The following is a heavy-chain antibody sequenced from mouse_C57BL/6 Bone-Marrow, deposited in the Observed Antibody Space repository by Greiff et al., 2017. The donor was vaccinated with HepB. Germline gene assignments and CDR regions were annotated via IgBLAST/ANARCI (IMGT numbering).Heavy chain of an antibody. CDR1: GFNIKNTY. J-gene: IGHJ2*01. CDR2: IDPANGNT. Sequence: VQLQQSVAELVRPGASVKLSCTASGFNIKNTYMHWVKQRPEQGLEWIGRIDPANGNTKYAPKYQGKATITADTSSNPAYLQLSSLTSEDTAIYYCARKSNYVGNYSDYWGQGTTLTVSS. CDR3: ARKSNYVGNYSDY. V-gene: IGHV14-3*01. D-gene: IGHD2-5*01.